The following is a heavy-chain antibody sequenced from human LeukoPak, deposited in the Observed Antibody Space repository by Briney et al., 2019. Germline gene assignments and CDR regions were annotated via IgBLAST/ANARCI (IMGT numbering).Heavy chain of an antibody. CDR2: ISGSGGST. J-gene: IGHJ4*02. Sequence: GGSLRLSCAASGFTFSSYTMSWVRLAPGKGQEWVSAISGSGGSTYYADSVKGRFTISRDNSKNTLYLQMNSLRAEDTAVYYCAKERGYVYFDYWGQGTLVTVSS. V-gene: IGHV3-23*01. CDR1: GFTFSSYT. D-gene: IGHD5-12*01. CDR3: AKERGYVYFDY.